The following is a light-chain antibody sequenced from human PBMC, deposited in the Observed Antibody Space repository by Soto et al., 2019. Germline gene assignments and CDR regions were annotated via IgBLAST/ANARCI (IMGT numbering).Light chain of an antibody. Sequence: EIVLTQSLATLSLTPGERATLSCRASQSVSSSYLAWYQQKPGQAPRLLIYGASSRATGIPDRFSGSGSGTDFTLTISRLEPEDFAVYYCQQDGSSPITFGQGTLLEVK. J-gene: IGKJ5*01. CDR2: GAS. CDR3: QQDGSSPIT. V-gene: IGKV3-20*01. CDR1: QSVSSSY.